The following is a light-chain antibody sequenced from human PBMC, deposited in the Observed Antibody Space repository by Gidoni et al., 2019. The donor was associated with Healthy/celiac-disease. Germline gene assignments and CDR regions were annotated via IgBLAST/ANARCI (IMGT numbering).Light chain of an antibody. Sequence: DIQMTQSPSTLSASVGDRVTITCRASQSISSWLAWYQQKPGKAPKLLIYDASSLESGVPSRFSGSGSGTEFTLTISSLQPDDFATDYCQQYNSYPTFGQGTKVEIK. J-gene: IGKJ1*01. CDR2: DAS. V-gene: IGKV1-5*01. CDR3: QQYNSYPT. CDR1: QSISSW.